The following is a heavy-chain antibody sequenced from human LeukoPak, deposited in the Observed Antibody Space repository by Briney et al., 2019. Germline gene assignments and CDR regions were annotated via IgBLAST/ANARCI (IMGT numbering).Heavy chain of an antibody. J-gene: IGHJ5*02. CDR3: AKDQRAVLMVYAIDNWFDP. Sequence: PGGSLRLSCAASGFSVSTNYMNWVRQAPGKGLEWVAFIRYDGSNKYYADSVKGRFTISRDNSKNTLYLQMNSLRAEDTAVYYCAKDQRAVLMVYAIDNWFDPWGQGTLVTVSS. V-gene: IGHV3-30*02. CDR2: IRYDGSNK. CDR1: GFSVSTNY. D-gene: IGHD2-8*01.